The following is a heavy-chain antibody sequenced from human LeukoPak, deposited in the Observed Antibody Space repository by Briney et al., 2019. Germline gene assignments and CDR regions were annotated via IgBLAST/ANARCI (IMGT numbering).Heavy chain of an antibody. D-gene: IGHD6-13*01. Sequence: PGGSLRLSCAASGFTFSSYWMTWVRQAPGKGLEWVANIKQDGSVKNYVDSVKGRFTVSRDNAKNALYLQMNSLRGDDTAVYYCVRAIASSDSYWGQGTLVTVSS. CDR1: GFTFSSYW. V-gene: IGHV3-7*01. CDR3: VRAIASSDSY. J-gene: IGHJ4*02. CDR2: IKQDGSVK.